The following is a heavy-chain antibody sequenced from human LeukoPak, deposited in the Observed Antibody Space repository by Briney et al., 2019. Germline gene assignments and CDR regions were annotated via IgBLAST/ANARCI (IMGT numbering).Heavy chain of an antibody. D-gene: IGHD7-27*01. V-gene: IGHV3-23*01. Sequence: PGGSLRLSCAASGFTFSNYNMNWVRQAPGKGLEWLSGVSPPGGGTYYADSVKGRFTISRDDSKNTLSLQMNSLRVEDTATYYCARDLAWGAFDYWGQGTLVTVSS. CDR1: GFTFSNYN. CDR3: ARDLAWGAFDY. CDR2: VSPPGGGT. J-gene: IGHJ4*02.